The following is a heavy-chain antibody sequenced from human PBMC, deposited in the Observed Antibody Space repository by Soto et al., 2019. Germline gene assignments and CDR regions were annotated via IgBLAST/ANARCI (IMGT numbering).Heavy chain of an antibody. CDR3: ARVLAARASRDFDY. CDR1: GGSFSTDY. D-gene: IGHD6-6*01. J-gene: IGHJ4*02. CDR2: INPSGGT. Sequence: QVQLQQWGAGLLKPSETLSLTCAVYGGSFSTDYWSWIRQPPGKGLEWIGEINPSGGTNYNPSLKSRVTISVATSKHQFSLKLGSVTAADTAVYDCARVLAARASRDFDYWGQGTLVTVSS. V-gene: IGHV4-34*01.